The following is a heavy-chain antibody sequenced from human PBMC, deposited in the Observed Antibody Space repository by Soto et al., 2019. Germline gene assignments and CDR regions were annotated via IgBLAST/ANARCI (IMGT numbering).Heavy chain of an antibody. V-gene: IGHV5-51*01. CDR3: AASIFYYGKDG. J-gene: IGHJ6*02. CDR2: IYPGDSDT. Sequence: PGESLKISCKGSGYTFTNYWIGWVRQMPGKGPEWMGIIYPGDSDTKYNPSFQGQVTISADKSITTTYLQWSSLKASDTASYYGAASIFYYGKDGWGQGTTVTVSS. CDR1: GYTFTNYW.